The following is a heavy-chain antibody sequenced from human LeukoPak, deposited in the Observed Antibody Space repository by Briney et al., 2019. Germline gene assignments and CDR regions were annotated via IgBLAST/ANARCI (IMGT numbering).Heavy chain of an antibody. CDR1: GGSFSGYY. D-gene: IGHD1-7*01. V-gene: IGHV4-34*01. CDR3: AREGTGTTSGFDY. J-gene: IGHJ4*02. Sequence: SETLSLTCAVYGGSFSGYYWSWIRQPPGKGLEWIGEINHSGSTNYNPSLKSRVTISVDTSKNQFSLKLSSVTAADTAVYYCAREGTGTTSGFDYWGQGTLVTVSS. CDR2: INHSGST.